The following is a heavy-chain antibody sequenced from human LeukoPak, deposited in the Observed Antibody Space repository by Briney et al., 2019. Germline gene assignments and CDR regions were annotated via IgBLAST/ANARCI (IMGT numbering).Heavy chain of an antibody. V-gene: IGHV3-30*18. CDR2: ISYDGSNK. D-gene: IGHD3-22*01. CDR1: GFTFSSYG. Sequence: GGSLRLSCAASGFTFSSYGMHWVRQAPGKGLEWVAVISYDGSNKYYADSVKGRFTISRDNSKNTLYLQMNSLRAEDTAVYYCAKGVNHYDSSGYSLDAFDIWGQGTMVTVSS. CDR3: AKGVNHYDSSGYSLDAFDI. J-gene: IGHJ3*02.